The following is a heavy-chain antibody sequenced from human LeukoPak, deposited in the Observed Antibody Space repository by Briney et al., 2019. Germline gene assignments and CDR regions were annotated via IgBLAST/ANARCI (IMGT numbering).Heavy chain of an antibody. V-gene: IGHV1-18*01. D-gene: IGHD3-22*01. Sequence: ASVKVSCKASGYTFTSYDINWVRQATGQGLEWMGWISAYNGNTNYAQKLQGRVTMTTDTSTSTAYMELRSLRSDDTAVYYCARAWGYYDSSGYYYPRYYYYYMDVWGKGTTVTVSS. CDR2: ISAYNGNT. CDR1: GYTFTSYD. J-gene: IGHJ6*03. CDR3: ARAWGYYDSSGYYYPRYYYYYMDV.